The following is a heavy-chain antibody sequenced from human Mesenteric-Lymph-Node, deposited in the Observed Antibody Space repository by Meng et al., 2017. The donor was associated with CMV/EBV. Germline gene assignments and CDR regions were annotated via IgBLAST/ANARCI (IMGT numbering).Heavy chain of an antibody. CDR3: ARDNSEPGDGWWFDP. CDR2: INPTGSYT. D-gene: IGHD7-27*01. J-gene: IGHJ5*02. V-gene: IGHV1-46*01. CDR1: GYTFTDYY. Sequence: ASVKVSCKASGYTFTDYYVHWVRQAPGQGLEWMGIINPTGSYTSYAQKFQGRVTMTRDTSTSTVSMELSSLRSEDTAVYYCARDNSEPGDGWWFDPWGQGTLVTVSS.